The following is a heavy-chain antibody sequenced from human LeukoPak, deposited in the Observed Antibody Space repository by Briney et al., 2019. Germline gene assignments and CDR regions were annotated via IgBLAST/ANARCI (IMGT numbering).Heavy chain of an antibody. CDR3: ARDLGYGALDP. CDR2: INPDGSQT. D-gene: IGHD4-17*01. Sequence: GESLRLSCAASGFTFSSYWMNWVRQAPGKGLEWVALINPDGSQTNYVDSVKGRLTISRDNAENSLYLQMNSLRAKDTAVYYCARDLGYGALDPWGQGTLVTVSS. V-gene: IGHV3-7*01. CDR1: GFTFSSYW. J-gene: IGHJ5*02.